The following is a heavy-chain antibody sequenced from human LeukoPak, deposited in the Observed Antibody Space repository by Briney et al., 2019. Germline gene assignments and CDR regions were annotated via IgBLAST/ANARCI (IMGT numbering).Heavy chain of an antibody. CDR3: ARGRYCSADSCSGGDAFDI. V-gene: IGHV4-4*07. J-gene: IGHJ3*02. CDR2: ICTRGST. CDR1: GGSINNYY. Sequence: PSETQSLTCTVSGGSINNYYWSWIRQPAGKGLEWIGRICTRGSTNYNPSLKSRVTMSVDTSKNQFSLKLSSVTAADTAVYYCARGRYCSADSCSGGDAFDIWGQGTMVSVSS. D-gene: IGHD2-15*01.